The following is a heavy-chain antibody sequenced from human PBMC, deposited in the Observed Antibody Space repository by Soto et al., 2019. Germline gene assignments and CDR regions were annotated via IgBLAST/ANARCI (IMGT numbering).Heavy chain of an antibody. CDR2: ISYDGSNK. CDR3: AKDSKMEWLLDGWYY. Sequence: GGSLRLSCAASGFTFSSYSMNWVRQAPGKGLEWVAVISYDGSNKYYADSVKGRFTISRDNSKNTLYLQMNSLRAEDTAVYYCAKDSKMEWLLDGWYYWGQGTLVTVSS. D-gene: IGHD3-3*01. CDR1: GFTFSSYS. V-gene: IGHV3-30*18. J-gene: IGHJ4*02.